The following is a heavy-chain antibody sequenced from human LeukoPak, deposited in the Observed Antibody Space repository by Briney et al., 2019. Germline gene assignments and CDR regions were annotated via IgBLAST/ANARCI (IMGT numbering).Heavy chain of an antibody. D-gene: IGHD6-19*01. CDR3: VAGTTY. J-gene: IGHJ4*02. Sequence: PGRSLRLSCAASGFTFSSYGMHWVRQAPGKGLEWVAVISYDGSNKYYADSVKGRFTISRDNARNSLYLQMNSLRAEDTAVYWAVAGTTYWGQRTLVTVSS. V-gene: IGHV3-30*03. CDR2: ISYDGSNK. CDR1: GFTFSSYG.